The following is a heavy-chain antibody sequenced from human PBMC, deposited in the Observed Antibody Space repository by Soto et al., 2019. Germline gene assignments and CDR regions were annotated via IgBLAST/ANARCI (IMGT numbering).Heavy chain of an antibody. Sequence: ASVKVSCQTSGYNFSAYYFNWVRQAAGQGPEWMGWLNPRNGQTGYVQKFRGRVTMTRDTSIATVYLELSRLTSEDTAIYFCARETDTSMVDYWGQGTLVTVSS. D-gene: IGHD5-18*01. CDR2: LNPRNGQT. V-gene: IGHV1-8*01. J-gene: IGHJ4*02. CDR3: ARETDTSMVDY. CDR1: GYNFSAYY.